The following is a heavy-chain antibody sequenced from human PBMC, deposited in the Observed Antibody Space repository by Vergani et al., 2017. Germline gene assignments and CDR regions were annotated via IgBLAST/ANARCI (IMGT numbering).Heavy chain of an antibody. J-gene: IGHJ3*02. CDR2: ISSSGSTI. Sequence: QGQLVESGGGLVKPGGSLRLSCAASGFTFSDYYMTWIRQAPGKGLEWLSYISSSGSTIYYADSVKGRFTISRDNAKNSLYLHMNSLRAEDTAVYYCARMAYNYDAFDIWGQGTMVTVSS. V-gene: IGHV3-11*01. D-gene: IGHD1-1*01. CDR1: GFTFSDYY. CDR3: ARMAYNYDAFDI.